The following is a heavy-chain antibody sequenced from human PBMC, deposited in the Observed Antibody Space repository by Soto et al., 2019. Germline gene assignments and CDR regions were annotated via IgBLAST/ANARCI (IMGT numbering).Heavy chain of an antibody. D-gene: IGHD5-18*01. CDR1: GYTFTGYY. J-gene: IGHJ4*02. Sequence: ASVKVSCKASGYTFTGYYMHWVRQAPGQGLEWMGWINPNSGGTNYAQKFQGWVTMTRDTSISTAYMELSRLRSDDTAVYYCARGWDTAMVLPFDYWGQGTLVTVSS. CDR2: INPNSGGT. V-gene: IGHV1-2*04. CDR3: ARGWDTAMVLPFDY.